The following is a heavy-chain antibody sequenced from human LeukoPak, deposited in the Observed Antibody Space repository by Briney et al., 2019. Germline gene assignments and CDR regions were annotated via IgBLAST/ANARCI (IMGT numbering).Heavy chain of an antibody. CDR2: ISAYNGNT. J-gene: IGHJ4*02. CDR1: GYTFTSYG. Sequence: GASVKVPCKASGYTFTSYGISWVRQAPGQGLEWMGWISAYNGNTNYAQKLQGRVTMTTDTSTSTAYMELRSLRSDDTAVYYCARDRAGYSYGTFDYWGQGTLVTVSS. V-gene: IGHV1-18*01. D-gene: IGHD5-18*01. CDR3: ARDRAGYSYGTFDY.